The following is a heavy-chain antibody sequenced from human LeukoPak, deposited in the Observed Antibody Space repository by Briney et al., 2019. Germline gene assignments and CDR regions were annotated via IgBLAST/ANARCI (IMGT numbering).Heavy chain of an antibody. D-gene: IGHD4-23*01. J-gene: IGHJ5*02. CDR3: ARDYGGSSGWFDP. CDR2: MSPNSDNT. Sequence: ASVTVSCTASGYTFTSYDINWVRQATGQGLEWMGWMSPNSDNTGYAQKFQGRVTFTRDTSISTAYMELRSLTSEDTAVYYCARDYGGSSGWFDPWGQGTLVTVSS. V-gene: IGHV1-8*01. CDR1: GYTFTSYD.